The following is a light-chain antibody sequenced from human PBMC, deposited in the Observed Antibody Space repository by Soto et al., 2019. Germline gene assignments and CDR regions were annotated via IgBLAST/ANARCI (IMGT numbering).Light chain of an antibody. Sequence: QPVLTQPRSVSGSPGQSVTISCTGTSSDVGAYDYVSWYQQHPGKAPKLMIYDVNKRPSGVPDRFSGSKSGNTASLTISGLQAEDEADYYCCSYAGSYTSLYVFGTGTKVTVL. CDR3: CSYAGSYTSLYV. V-gene: IGLV2-11*01. CDR1: SSDVGAYDY. J-gene: IGLJ1*01. CDR2: DVN.